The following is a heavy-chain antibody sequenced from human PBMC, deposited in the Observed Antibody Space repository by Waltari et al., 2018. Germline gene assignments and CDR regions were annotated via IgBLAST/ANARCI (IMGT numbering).Heavy chain of an antibody. D-gene: IGHD5-18*01. J-gene: IGHJ4*02. Sequence: EVQLVESGGGLVQTGGCLRLACAACGFTFSSSWMSWVRQAPGKGLEWLANINHDGSGKFFLGSVKGRFTISRDNAKNSVYLQMNSLTGEDTAVYYCATSLDAAGNDWGQGTLVTVSS. V-gene: IGHV3-7*01. CDR1: GFTFSSSW. CDR3: ATSLDAAGND. CDR2: INHDGSGK.